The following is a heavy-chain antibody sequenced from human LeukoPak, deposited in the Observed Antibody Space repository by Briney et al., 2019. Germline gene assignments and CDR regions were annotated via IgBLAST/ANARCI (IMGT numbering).Heavy chain of an antibody. J-gene: IGHJ4*02. D-gene: IGHD5-18*01. CDR2: INSDGSST. V-gene: IGHV3-74*01. CDR1: GFTFSSYW. Sequence: GGSLRLSCAASGFTFSSYWMHWVRQAPGKGLVWVSRINSDGSSTSYADSVKGRFTISRDNAKNTLYLQMNSLRAEDTAVYYCAREGIQLWLRNYFDYWGQGTLVTVSS. CDR3: AREGIQLWLRNYFDY.